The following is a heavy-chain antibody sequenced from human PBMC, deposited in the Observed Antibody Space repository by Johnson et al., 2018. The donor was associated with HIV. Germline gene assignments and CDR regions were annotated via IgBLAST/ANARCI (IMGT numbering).Heavy chain of an antibody. D-gene: IGHD2-21*02. V-gene: IGHV3-20*04. Sequence: VQLVESGGGVVQPRGSLRLSCAACGFTFDDYGMSWVRQAPGKGLEWVSGIYWNGVRTGYGDSVKGRFTISRDNAKNSLYLQMNSLRPEDTGIYYCARAQCLGDCHSDPFDIWGQGTLVTVSS. CDR2: IYWNGVRT. CDR1: GFTFDDYG. J-gene: IGHJ3*02. CDR3: ARAQCLGDCHSDPFDI.